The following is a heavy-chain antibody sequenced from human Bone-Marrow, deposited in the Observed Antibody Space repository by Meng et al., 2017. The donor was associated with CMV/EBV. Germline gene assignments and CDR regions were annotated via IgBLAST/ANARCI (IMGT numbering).Heavy chain of an antibody. J-gene: IGHJ6*02. D-gene: IGHD3-3*01. CDR2: ISYDGSNK. Sequence: GESLKISCAASGFTFSSYAMHWVRQAPGKGLEWVAVISYDGSNKYYADSVKGRFTISRDNAKNTLYLQMNSLRAEDTAVYYCARVLRGYYDFWSGYYTAYGMDVWRQGTTVTVSS. CDR3: ARVLRGYYDFWSGYYTAYGMDV. V-gene: IGHV3-30*04. CDR1: GFTFSSYA.